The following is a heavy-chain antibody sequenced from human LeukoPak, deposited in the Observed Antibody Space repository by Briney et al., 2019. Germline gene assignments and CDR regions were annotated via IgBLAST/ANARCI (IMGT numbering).Heavy chain of an antibody. J-gene: IGHJ4*02. Sequence: PSETLSLTCSVSGGSLSPYYWSWIRQPPGGGRGGLGGFNQSGSTNYNPSLKSRVTISVEKFKNQFSLEVTSVTAADTAIYYCATLGGLYYESHGYPDFDHWGQGTLVTVSS. D-gene: IGHD3-22*01. V-gene: IGHV4-34*01. CDR1: GGSLSPYY. CDR3: ATLGGLYYESHGYPDFDH. CDR2: FNQSGST.